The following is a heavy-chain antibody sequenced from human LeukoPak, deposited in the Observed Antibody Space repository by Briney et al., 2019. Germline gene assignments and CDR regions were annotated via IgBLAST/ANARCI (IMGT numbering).Heavy chain of an antibody. CDR2: MNPNSGNT. Sequence: ASVKVSCKASGYTFTSYDINWVRQATGQGLEWMGWMNPNSGNTGYVQKFQGRVTITRNTSISTAYMELSSLRSEDTAVYYCARHIYDILTGYYNGDRYYFDYWGQGTLVTVSS. CDR3: ARHIYDILTGYYNGDRYYFDY. J-gene: IGHJ4*02. D-gene: IGHD3-9*01. CDR1: GYTFTSYD. V-gene: IGHV1-8*03.